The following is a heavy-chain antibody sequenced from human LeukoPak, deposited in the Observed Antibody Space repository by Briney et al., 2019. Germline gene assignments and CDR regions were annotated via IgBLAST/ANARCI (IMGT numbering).Heavy chain of an antibody. CDR1: GYTFTIYY. J-gene: IGHJ4*02. Sequence: ASVKLSCKASGYTFTIYYMHWVRQAPGQGLDWVGMINPTGGSTSYAQKLQSRGTTTRDMSTSTVYMELSSLRAEDTAVYYCARVPVSAGSDFDYWGQGTLVTVSS. CDR3: ARVPVSAGSDFDY. CDR2: INPTGGST. D-gene: IGHD1-26*01. V-gene: IGHV1-46*01.